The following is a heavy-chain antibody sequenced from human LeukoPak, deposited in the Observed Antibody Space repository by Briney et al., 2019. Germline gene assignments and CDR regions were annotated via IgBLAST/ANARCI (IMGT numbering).Heavy chain of an antibody. J-gene: IGHJ5*02. CDR3: ARDDSGSYYNWFDP. D-gene: IGHD3-10*01. CDR2: IYNSGST. CDR1: GGSISSYY. Sequence: SETLSLTCTVSGGSISSYYWNWIRQPPGKGLEWIGHIYNSGSTNYNPSLKSRVTISVDTSKNQFSLKLSSVTAADTAVYYCARDDSGSYYNWFDPWGQGTLVTVSS. V-gene: IGHV4-59*01.